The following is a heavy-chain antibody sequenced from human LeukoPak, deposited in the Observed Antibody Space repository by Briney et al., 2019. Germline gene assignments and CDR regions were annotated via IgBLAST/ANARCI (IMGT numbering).Heavy chain of an antibody. CDR3: ARGKWFGELFNWFDP. V-gene: IGHV4-38-2*02. J-gene: IGHJ5*02. CDR2: IYHSGST. Sequence: PSETLSLTCTVSGYSISSGYYWGWIRQPPGKGLEWIGSIYHSGSTYYNPSLKSRVTISVDTSKNQFSLKLSSVAAADTAVYYCARGKWFGELFNWFDPWGQGTLVTVSS. D-gene: IGHD3-10*01. CDR1: GYSISSGYY.